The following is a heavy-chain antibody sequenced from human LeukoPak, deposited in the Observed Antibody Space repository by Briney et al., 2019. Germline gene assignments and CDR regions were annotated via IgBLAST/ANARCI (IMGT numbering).Heavy chain of an antibody. V-gene: IGHV1-69*13. Sequence: ASVKVSCKASGGTFSSYAISWVRQAPGQGLEWMGGIIPIFGTANYAQKFQGRVTITADESTSTAYMELSSLRSEDTAVYYCARKGYYYDSSGYETYYYYYGMDVWGQGTTVTVSS. CDR1: GGTFSSYA. CDR3: ARKGYYYDSSGYETYYYYYGMDV. J-gene: IGHJ6*02. CDR2: IIPIFGTA. D-gene: IGHD3-22*01.